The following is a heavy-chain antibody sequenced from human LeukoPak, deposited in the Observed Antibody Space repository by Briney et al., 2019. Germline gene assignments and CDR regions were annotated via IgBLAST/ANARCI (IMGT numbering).Heavy chain of an antibody. CDR2: IYYNENT. V-gene: IGHV4-39*01. Sequence: SETLSLTCTVSGVSIYSSTYYWAWIRQPPGKGRVFIGSIYYNENTYHNPSLKSRLTISVHTSTHHFSLRLTSVTAADTAIYYCARQLAAGNDAFDIWPQGTVVPVSS. CDR3: ARQLAAGNDAFDI. J-gene: IGHJ3*02. D-gene: IGHD2-15*01. CDR1: GVSIYSSTYY.